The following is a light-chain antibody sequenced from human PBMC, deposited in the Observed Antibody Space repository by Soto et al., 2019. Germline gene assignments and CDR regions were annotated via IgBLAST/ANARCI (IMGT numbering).Light chain of an antibody. CDR3: QHRSNWPSIT. CDR2: DAS. CDR1: QSVSSY. J-gene: IGKJ5*01. V-gene: IGKV3-11*01. Sequence: EIVLTQSPATLSLSPGERATLSCRASQSVSSYLAWYQQKPGQAPRLLIYDASNRATGIPARFSGSGSGTDFTLTMSSLEPEDFAVYYCQHRSNWPSITFGQGTRLEIK.